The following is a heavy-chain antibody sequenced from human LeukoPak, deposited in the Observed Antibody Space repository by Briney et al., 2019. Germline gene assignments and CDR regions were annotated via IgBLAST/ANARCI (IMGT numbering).Heavy chain of an antibody. D-gene: IGHD6-19*01. J-gene: IGHJ4*02. CDR1: GFTFSSYD. Sequence: PGGSLRLSCAASGFTFSSYDMHWVRQATGKGLEWVSAIGTAGDTYYPGSVKGRFTISRENAKNSLYLQMNSLRAEDTALYYCAKEGTYSSGWYSYYFDYWGQGTLVTVSS. V-gene: IGHV3-13*01. CDR2: IGTAGDT. CDR3: AKEGTYSSGWYSYYFDY.